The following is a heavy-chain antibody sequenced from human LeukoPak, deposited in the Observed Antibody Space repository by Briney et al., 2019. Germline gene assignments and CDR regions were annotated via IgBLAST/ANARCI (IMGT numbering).Heavy chain of an antibody. CDR2: ISGSGGST. J-gene: IGHJ4*02. D-gene: IGHD2-2*02. CDR3: AKGRGAYWSSTSCYRPIDY. V-gene: IGHV3-23*01. CDR1: GFTFSSYA. Sequence: GGSLRLSCAASGFTFSSYAMSWVRQAPGKGLEWVSAISGSGGSTYYADSVKGRFTISRDNSKNTLYLQMNSLRAEDTAVYYCAKGRGAYWSSTSCYRPIDYWGQGTLVTVSS.